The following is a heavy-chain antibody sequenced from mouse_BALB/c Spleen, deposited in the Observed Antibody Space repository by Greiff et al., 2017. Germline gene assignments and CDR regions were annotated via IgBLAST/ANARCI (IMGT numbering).Heavy chain of an antibody. CDR2: ISYSGST. CDR1: GYSITSDYA. Sequence: EVKLQESGPGLVKPSQSLSLTCTVTGYSITSDYAWNWIRQFPGNKLEWMGYISYSGSTSYNPSLKSRISITRDTSKNQFFLQLNSVTTEDTATYYCARWRYDGAYWGQGTLVTVSA. D-gene: IGHD2-14*01. J-gene: IGHJ3*01. CDR3: ARWRYDGAY. V-gene: IGHV3-2*02.